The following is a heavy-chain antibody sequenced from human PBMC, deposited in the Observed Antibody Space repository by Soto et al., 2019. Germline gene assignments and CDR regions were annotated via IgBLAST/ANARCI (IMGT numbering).Heavy chain of an antibody. Sequence: SETLSLTCAVSGGSISSGGYYWSWIRQHPGKGLEWIGYIYYSGSTYYNPSLKSRVTISVDTSKNQFSLKLSSVTAADTAVYYCATGGLTGYYKWGIDYWGQGTLVTVSS. CDR3: ATGGLTGYYKWGIDY. CDR1: GGSISSGGYY. V-gene: IGHV4-31*11. CDR2: IYYSGST. J-gene: IGHJ4*02. D-gene: IGHD3-9*01.